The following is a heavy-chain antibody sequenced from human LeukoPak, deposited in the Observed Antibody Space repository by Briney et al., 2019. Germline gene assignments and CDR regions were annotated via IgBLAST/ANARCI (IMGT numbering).Heavy chain of an antibody. V-gene: IGHV3-30*02. D-gene: IGHD2-8*01. Sequence: GGSLRLSCAASGFAFSSYGMHWVRQAPGKGLEWVAFIRYDGNNKYYADSVKGRFTISRDNSKNTLYLQMNSLRAEDTAVYYCAKDSLMLSAMGHYFDYWGQGPLVTVSS. CDR2: IRYDGNNK. J-gene: IGHJ4*02. CDR1: GFAFSSYG. CDR3: AKDSLMLSAMGHYFDY.